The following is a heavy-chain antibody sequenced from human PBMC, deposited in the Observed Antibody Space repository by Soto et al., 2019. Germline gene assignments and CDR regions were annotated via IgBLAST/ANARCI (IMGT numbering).Heavy chain of an antibody. CDR2: IYWDDDK. J-gene: IGHJ4*02. CDR1: GFSVTTSGVG. CDR3: ARRRDGYNDFDY. V-gene: IGHV2-5*02. D-gene: IGHD5-12*01. Sequence: SGPTLVNPTQTLTLTCTFSGFSVTTSGVGVGWIRQPPGKALEWLALIYWDDDKRHSPSLKSRLTITKDTSKNQVVLTMTNMDPVDTATYYCARRRDGYNDFDYWGQGTLVTVSS.